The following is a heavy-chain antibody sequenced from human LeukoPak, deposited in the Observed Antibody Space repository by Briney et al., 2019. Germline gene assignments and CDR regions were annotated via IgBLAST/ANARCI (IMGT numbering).Heavy chain of an antibody. V-gene: IGHV1-2*02. Sequence: ASVKVSCKASGYTFTGYYMHWVRQAPGQGLEWMGWINRNSGGTNYAQKFQGRVTMTRETSISTAYMELSRLRSDDTAVYYCARERGDSSGSGHNDYWGQGTLVTVSS. CDR1: GYTFTGYY. CDR3: ARERGDSSGSGHNDY. D-gene: IGHD6-19*01. CDR2: INRNSGGT. J-gene: IGHJ4*02.